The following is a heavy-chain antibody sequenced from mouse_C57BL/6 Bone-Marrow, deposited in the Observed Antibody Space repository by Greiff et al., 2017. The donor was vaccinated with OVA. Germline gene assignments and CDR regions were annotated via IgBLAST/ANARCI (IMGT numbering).Heavy chain of an antibody. CDR1: GYTFTSYW. J-gene: IGHJ4*01. D-gene: IGHD4-1*01. Sequence: VQLQQSGAELAKPGASVKLSCKASGYTFTSYWMHWVKQRPGQGLEWIGYINPSSGYTKYNQKFKDKSTLTADKSPSTAYMQLSSLTYEDSAVYYCARRTGTNYAMDYWGQGTSVTVSS. CDR3: ARRTGTNYAMDY. CDR2: INPSSGYT. V-gene: IGHV1-7*01.